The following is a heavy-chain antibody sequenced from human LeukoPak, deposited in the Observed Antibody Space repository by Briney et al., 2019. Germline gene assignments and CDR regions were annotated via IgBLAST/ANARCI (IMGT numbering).Heavy chain of an antibody. CDR1: GGSISSYY. D-gene: IGHD3-3*01. CDR2: IYYSGST. Sequence: SETLSLTCTVSGGSISSYYWSWIRQPPGKGLEWIGYIYYSGSTNYNPSLKSRVTISVDTSKNQFSLKLSSVTAADTAVYYCARGGITIFGVAIRGFDYWGQGTLVTVSS. CDR3: ARGGITIFGVAIRGFDY. V-gene: IGHV4-59*01. J-gene: IGHJ4*02.